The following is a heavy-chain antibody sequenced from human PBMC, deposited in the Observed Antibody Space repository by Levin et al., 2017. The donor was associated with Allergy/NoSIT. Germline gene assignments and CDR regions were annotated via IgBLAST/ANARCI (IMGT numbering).Heavy chain of an antibody. D-gene: IGHD3-3*01. V-gene: IGHV1-69*06. Sequence: SVKVSCKASGGTFSSYAISWVRQAPGQGLEWMGGIIPIFGTANYAQKFQGRVTITADKSTSTAYMELSSLRSEDTAVYYCARVRYDFWSGYYPSGMDVWGQGTTVTVSS. J-gene: IGHJ6*02. CDR1: GGTFSSYA. CDR3: ARVRYDFWSGYYPSGMDV. CDR2: IIPIFGTA.